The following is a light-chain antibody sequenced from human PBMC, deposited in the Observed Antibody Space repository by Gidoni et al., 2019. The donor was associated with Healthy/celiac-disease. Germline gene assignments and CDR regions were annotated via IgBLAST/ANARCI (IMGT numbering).Light chain of an antibody. J-gene: IGKJ3*01. Sequence: EIVMTQSPATLSVSPGERATLSCRASQSVSSNLAWYQQKPGQAPRLLIYGATTRATGIPARFSGSGSGTEFTLTISSLQSEDFAVYYCQQYNNWPPVTFGPGTKVDIK. V-gene: IGKV3-15*01. CDR3: QQYNNWPPVT. CDR2: GAT. CDR1: QSVSSN.